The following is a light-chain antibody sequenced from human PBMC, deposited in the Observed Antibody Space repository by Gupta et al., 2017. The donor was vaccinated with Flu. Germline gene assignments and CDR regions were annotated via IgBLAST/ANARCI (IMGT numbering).Light chain of an antibody. V-gene: IGKV2-28*01. Sequence: DIVMTQSPLSLPVTPGEPASISCRSSQSLLHSNGYNYLDWYLQKPGQAPQLLIYLGSHRASGVPDRFSGSGSGTDFTLKISRVEAEDVGVYYCRHYQQTQITFGQGTRLEIK. J-gene: IGKJ5*01. CDR1: QSLLHSNGYNY. CDR3: RHYQQTQIT. CDR2: LGS.